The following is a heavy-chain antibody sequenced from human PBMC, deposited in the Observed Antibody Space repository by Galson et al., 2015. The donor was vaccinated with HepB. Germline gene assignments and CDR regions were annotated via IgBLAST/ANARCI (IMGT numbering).Heavy chain of an antibody. J-gene: IGHJ6*02. V-gene: IGHV3-9*01. CDR1: GFTFEDYA. CDR3: AQDLTYYYRSVSYFVGMDA. Sequence: SLRLSCAASGFTFEDYAMHWVRQVPGKGLEWVSGISWKSDFTGYADSVRGRFTISRDNAKYSRYLQMNSLRTEDTALYYCAQDLTYYYRSVSYFVGMDAWGQGTTVTVS. CDR2: ISWKSDFT. D-gene: IGHD3-10*01.